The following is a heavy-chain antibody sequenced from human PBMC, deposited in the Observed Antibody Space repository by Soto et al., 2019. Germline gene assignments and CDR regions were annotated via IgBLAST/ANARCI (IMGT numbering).Heavy chain of an antibody. CDR3: AKTSGNFHFDY. J-gene: IGHJ4*02. CDR1: GGSVSSGSYS. V-gene: IGHV4-61*01. CDR2: IYYSGST. Sequence: QVQLQESGPGLVKPSETLALTCTVSGGSVSSGSYSWSWIRQPPGKGLEWIGSIYYSGSTNYNPSLKSRVTISVDTSKNQFSLKLSSVTAADTAVYYCAKTSGNFHFDYWGQGTLVTVSS. D-gene: IGHD2-15*01.